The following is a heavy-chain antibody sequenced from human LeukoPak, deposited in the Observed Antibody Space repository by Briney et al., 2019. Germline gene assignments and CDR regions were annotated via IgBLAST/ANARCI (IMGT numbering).Heavy chain of an antibody. J-gene: IGHJ5*02. CDR1: GYTFTSYG. CDR2: LSAYNGNT. Sequence: GASVKVSCKASGYTFTSYGISWVRQAPGQGLEWMGWLSAYNGNTNYAQRLQGRVTMTTDTSTSTAYMELRSLRSDDTAVYYCARDTRYYDFWSGYQTNWFDPWGQGTLVTVSS. D-gene: IGHD3-3*01. V-gene: IGHV1-18*01. CDR3: ARDTRYYDFWSGYQTNWFDP.